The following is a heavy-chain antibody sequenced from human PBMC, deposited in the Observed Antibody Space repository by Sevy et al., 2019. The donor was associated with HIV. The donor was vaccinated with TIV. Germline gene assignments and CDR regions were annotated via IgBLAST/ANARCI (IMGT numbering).Heavy chain of an antibody. CDR2: IFYSGTT. Sequence: SETLSLTCTVSGGSISHNSFNWGWIRQPPGKGLEWIGSIFYSGTTNYNPSLKSRVTISVDTSKNQFSLKLTSVSAADTAVYYCSRHYGGSSDYWGQRALVTVSS. CDR1: GGSISHNSFN. J-gene: IGHJ4*02. D-gene: IGHD2-15*01. V-gene: IGHV4-39*01. CDR3: SRHYGGSSDY.